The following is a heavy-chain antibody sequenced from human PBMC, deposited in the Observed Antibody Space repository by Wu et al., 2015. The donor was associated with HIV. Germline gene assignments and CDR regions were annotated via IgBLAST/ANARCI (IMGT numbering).Heavy chain of an antibody. CDR2: IIPIFGTA. CDR3: ARVRGYCSSTSCYFYSSSWFDP. D-gene: IGHD2-2*03. CDR1: GGTFSSYA. V-gene: IGHV1-69*13. Sequence: QVQLVQSGAEVKKPGSSVKVSCKASGGTFSSYAISWVRQAPGQGLEWMGRIIPIFGTANYAQKFQGRVTITADESTSTAYMELSSLRSGDTAVYYCARVRGYCSSTSCYFYSSSWFDPWGQGTLVTVSS. J-gene: IGHJ5*02.